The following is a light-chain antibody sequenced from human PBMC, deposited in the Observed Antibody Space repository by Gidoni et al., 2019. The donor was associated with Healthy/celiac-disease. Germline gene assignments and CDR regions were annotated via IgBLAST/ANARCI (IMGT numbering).Light chain of an antibody. J-gene: IGKJ1*01. CDR2: GAS. Sequence: EIVLTQSPGTLSLSPGERATLSCRASQSVSSSYLAWYQQKPGQAPRLLIYGASSRATGIPDRLSGSGAGTDFTLTISRLEPEDCAVYYGQQWRTFXQXTKVEIK. V-gene: IGKV3-20*01. CDR1: QSVSSSY. CDR3: QQWRT.